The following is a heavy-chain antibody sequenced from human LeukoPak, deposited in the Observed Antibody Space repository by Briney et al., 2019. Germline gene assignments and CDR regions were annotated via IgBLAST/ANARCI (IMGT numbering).Heavy chain of an antibody. J-gene: IGHJ5*02. CDR2: IYHSGST. V-gene: IGHV4-30-2*01. D-gene: IGHD3-22*01. CDR1: GGSISSGGYY. Sequence: PSQTLSLTCTVSGGSISSGGYYWGWIRQPRGKGLEWIGYIYHSGSTYYNPSLKSRVTISVDRSKNQFSLKLSSVTAADTAVYYCARALMVERITMIVKGVGRFDPWGQGTLVTVSS. CDR3: ARALMVERITMIVKGVGRFDP.